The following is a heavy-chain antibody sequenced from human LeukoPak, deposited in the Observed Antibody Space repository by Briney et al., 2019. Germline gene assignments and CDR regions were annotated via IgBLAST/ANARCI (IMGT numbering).Heavy chain of an antibody. J-gene: IGHJ3*02. CDR3: ARVVPGYCSTTSCYDVDAFDI. V-gene: IGHV4-61*02. D-gene: IGHD2-2*01. Sequence: PSQTLSLTCSVSGGSISSGNYYWSWIRPPAGKGLEWIGRIYASGRTNYHPSPKSRVTISVDTSKKQFSLKLSSVTAADTAVYYCARVVPGYCSTTSCYDVDAFDIWGQGTRVTVSS. CDR1: GGSISSGNYY. CDR2: IYASGRT.